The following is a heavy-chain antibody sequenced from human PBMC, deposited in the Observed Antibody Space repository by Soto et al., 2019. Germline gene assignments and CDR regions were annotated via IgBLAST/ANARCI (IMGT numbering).Heavy chain of an antibody. J-gene: IGHJ4*02. CDR2: ISAYNGNT. Sequence: GASVKVSCKASGYTFTSYGISCVRQAPGQGLEWMGWISAYNGNTNYAQKLQGRVTMTTDTSTSTAYMELRSLRSDDTAVYYCTTDPLTVEPHDYWGQGTLVNVS. V-gene: IGHV1-18*01. D-gene: IGHD4-4*01. CDR3: TTDPLTVEPHDY. CDR1: GYTFTSYG.